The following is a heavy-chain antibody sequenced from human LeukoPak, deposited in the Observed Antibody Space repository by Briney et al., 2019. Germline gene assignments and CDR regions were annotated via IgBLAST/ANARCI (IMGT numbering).Heavy chain of an antibody. J-gene: IGHJ6*03. CDR3: ARTRLGYCSGGSCYTPFHCYYYMDV. CDR2: INHSGST. D-gene: IGHD2-15*01. Sequence: SETLSLTCAVYGGSFSGYYWSWIRQPPGKGLEWIGEINHSGSTNYNPSLKSRVTISVDTSKNQFSLKLSSVTAADTAVYYCARTRLGYCSGGSCYTPFHCYYYMDVWGKGTTVTISS. CDR1: GGSFSGYY. V-gene: IGHV4-34*01.